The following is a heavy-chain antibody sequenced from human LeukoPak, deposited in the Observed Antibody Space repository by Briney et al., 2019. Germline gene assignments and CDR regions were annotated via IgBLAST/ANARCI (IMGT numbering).Heavy chain of an antibody. CDR1: GYTFTSYG. V-gene: IGHV1-18*01. D-gene: IGHD3-22*01. CDR3: ARTLLEDYYDSSGWTYYFDY. Sequence: ASVKVSCKASGYTFTSYGISWVRPAPGQGLEWMGWISAYNGNTNYAQKLQDRVTMTTDTSTSTAYMELRSLRSDDTAVYYCARTLLEDYYDSSGWTYYFDYWGQGTLVTVSS. CDR2: ISAYNGNT. J-gene: IGHJ4*02.